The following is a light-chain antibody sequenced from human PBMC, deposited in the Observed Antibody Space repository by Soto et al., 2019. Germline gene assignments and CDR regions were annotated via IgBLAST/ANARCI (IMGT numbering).Light chain of an antibody. J-gene: IGKJ4*01. CDR3: QLYGKGVT. V-gene: IGKV3-20*01. CDR2: CAS. Sequence: EIVLTQSPGTLSLSPGERATLSCRARQSVSSSYLAWYPQKPGQAPRLLIYCASSRATGIPDRFSGSGSGTDFTLIIGRLEPEDFAVYYSQLYGKGVTVGGGTKVDIK. CDR1: QSVSSSY.